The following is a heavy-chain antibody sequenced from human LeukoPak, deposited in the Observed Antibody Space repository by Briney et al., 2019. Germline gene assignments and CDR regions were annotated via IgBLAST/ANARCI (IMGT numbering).Heavy chain of an antibody. CDR2: IWYDGSNK. D-gene: IGHD5-24*01. CDR3: AKEWERKRWLLTEGLYYFDY. CDR1: GFTFSSYG. V-gene: IGHV3-33*06. J-gene: IGHJ4*02. Sequence: GGSLRLSCAASGFTFSSYGMHWVRQAPGKGLEWVAVIWYDGSNKYYADSVKGRFTISRDNSKNTLYLQMNSLRAEDTAVYYCAKEWERKRWLLTEGLYYFDYWGQGTLVTVSS.